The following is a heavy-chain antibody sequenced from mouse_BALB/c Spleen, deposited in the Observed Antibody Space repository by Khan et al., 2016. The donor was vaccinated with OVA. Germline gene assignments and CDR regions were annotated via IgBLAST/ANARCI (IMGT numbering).Heavy chain of an antibody. CDR2: ISSGGSYT. J-gene: IGHJ3*01. CDR3: ARLAYYYDSEGFAY. CDR1: GFTFSTYG. Sequence: EVQLVESGGDLVKPEGSLKLSCAASGFTFSTYGMSWVRQTPDKRLEWVATISSGGSYTYYPDSVQGRFTFSRDNAKNTLYLQMSSLKPEDTAMFYCARLAYYYDSEGFAYWGQGTLVTVSA. V-gene: IGHV5-6*01. D-gene: IGHD1-1*01.